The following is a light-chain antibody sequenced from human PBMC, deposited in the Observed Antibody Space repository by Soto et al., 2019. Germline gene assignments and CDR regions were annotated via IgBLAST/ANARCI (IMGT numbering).Light chain of an antibody. CDR1: QSINTC. CDR2: DAS. CDR3: QQYNIYSWT. Sequence: DIQMPQSPSTLSASVGDRVTITCRASQSINTCLAWYQRKPGKAPKLLIFDASTLESGVPSRFSGSGSGTEFTLTISSLQPGDFATYYCQQYNIYSWTFGQGTVVEVK. V-gene: IGKV1-5*01. J-gene: IGKJ1*01.